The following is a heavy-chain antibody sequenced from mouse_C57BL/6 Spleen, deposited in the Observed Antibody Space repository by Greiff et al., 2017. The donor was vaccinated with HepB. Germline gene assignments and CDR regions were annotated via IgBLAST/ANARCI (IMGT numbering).Heavy chain of an antibody. D-gene: IGHD2-4*01. CDR1: GYTFTDYY. CDR3: ASKLYYDNGGFAY. Sequence: EVQLQESGPVLVKPGASVKMSCKASGYTFTDYYMNWVKQSHGKSLEWIGVINPYNGGTSYNQKFKGKATLTVDKSSSTAYMELNSLTSEDSAVYYCASKLYYDNGGFAYWGQGTLVTVSA. J-gene: IGHJ3*01. CDR2: INPYNGGT. V-gene: IGHV1-19*01.